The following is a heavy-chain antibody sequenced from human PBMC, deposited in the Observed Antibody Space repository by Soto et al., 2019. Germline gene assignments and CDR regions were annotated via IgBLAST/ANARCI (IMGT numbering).Heavy chain of an antibody. V-gene: IGHV1-18*01. Sequence: QVQLVQSGAEVKKPGASVKVSCKASGYTFTSYGISWVRQAPGQGLEWMGWISAYNGNTNYAQKLQGRVTMTTDTSXXTXYXXLRSLRSDDTAVYYCARDPRGYCSSTSCSPDWFDPWGQGTLVTVSS. J-gene: IGHJ5*02. CDR3: ARDPRGYCSSTSCSPDWFDP. CDR1: GYTFTSYG. CDR2: ISAYNGNT. D-gene: IGHD2-2*01.